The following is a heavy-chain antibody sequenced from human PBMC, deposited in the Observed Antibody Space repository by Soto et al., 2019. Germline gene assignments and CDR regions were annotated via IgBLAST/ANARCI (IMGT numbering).Heavy chain of an antibody. Sequence: QVWLVESGGGVVQPGRSLRLSCAASGFSFSSFGMHWVRQAPRKGLEWVAVTWYDESNKYYADSVKGRFTISRDNSKNTLYLQMDSLRVEDTAVYYCARGAGNYYYYMDVWGKGTTVTVSS. CDR2: TWYDESNK. CDR3: ARGAGNYYYYMDV. CDR1: GFSFSSFG. D-gene: IGHD3-16*01. V-gene: IGHV3-33*01. J-gene: IGHJ6*03.